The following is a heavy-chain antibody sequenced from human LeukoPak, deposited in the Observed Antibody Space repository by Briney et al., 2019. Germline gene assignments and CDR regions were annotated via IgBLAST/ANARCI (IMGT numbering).Heavy chain of an antibody. CDR3: ATRSRDGYNWDAFDI. Sequence: GGSLRLSCAASGFTFSGYGMHWVRQAPGKGLEWVTVIWSDGSNKYYADSVKGRFTISRDNSKNTLYLQMNSLRAEDTAVYYCATRSRDGYNWDAFDIWGQGTMVTVSS. V-gene: IGHV3-33*01. CDR1: GFTFSGYG. D-gene: IGHD5-24*01. J-gene: IGHJ3*02. CDR2: IWSDGSNK.